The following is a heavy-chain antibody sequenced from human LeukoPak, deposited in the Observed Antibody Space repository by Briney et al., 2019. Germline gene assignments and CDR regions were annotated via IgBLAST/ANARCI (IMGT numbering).Heavy chain of an antibody. CDR2: MNPNSGGT. CDR1: GYTFTGYY. CDR3: ARDSSTSYYYYGMDV. J-gene: IGHJ6*02. Sequence: ASVKVSCKASGYTFTGYYMHWVRQAPGQGLEWMGWMNPNSGGTNYAQKFQGRVTMTRDTSISTAYMELSRLRSDDTAVYYCARDSSTSYYYYGMDVWGQGTTVTVSS. D-gene: IGHD2-2*01. V-gene: IGHV1-2*02.